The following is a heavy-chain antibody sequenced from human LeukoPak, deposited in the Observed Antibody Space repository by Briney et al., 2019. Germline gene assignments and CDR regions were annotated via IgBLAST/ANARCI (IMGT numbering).Heavy chain of an antibody. CDR1: GYTLTELS. J-gene: IGHJ1*01. D-gene: IGHD6-13*01. CDR2: FDPEDGET. CDR3: ARAWSSSWLKTGYFQL. V-gene: IGHV1-24*01. Sequence: ASVKVSCKVSGYTLTELSMHWVRQAPGKGLEWMGGFDPEDGETIYAQKFQGRVTMTEDTSTDTAYMELSSLRSEDTAIYYCARAWSSSWLKTGYFQLWGQGTLVTVSS.